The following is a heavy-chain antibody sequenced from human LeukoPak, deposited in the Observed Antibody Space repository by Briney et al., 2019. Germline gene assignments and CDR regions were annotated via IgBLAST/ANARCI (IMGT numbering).Heavy chain of an antibody. Sequence: SETLSLTCAVYGGSFSGYYWSWIRQPPGKGLEWIGEINHSGSTNYNPSLKSRVTISVDTSKNQFSLKLSSVTAADTAVYYCARARNYYGSGSYYNGGNSRFDYWGQGTLVSVSS. V-gene: IGHV4-34*01. CDR1: GGSFSGYY. J-gene: IGHJ4*02. CDR3: ARARNYYGSGSYYNGGNSRFDY. D-gene: IGHD3-10*01. CDR2: INHSGST.